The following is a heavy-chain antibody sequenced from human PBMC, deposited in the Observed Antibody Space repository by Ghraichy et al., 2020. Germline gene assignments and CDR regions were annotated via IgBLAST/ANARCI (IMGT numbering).Heavy chain of an antibody. CDR2: ISSSSSYI. CDR1: GFTFSSYV. Sequence: GGSLRLSCAASGFTFSSYVMNWVRQAPGKGLEWVSSISSSSSYIYYADSVKGRFTISRDTAKNSLYLQMNSLRAEDTAVYYCARGVDYVDYRVDYWGQGTLVTVSS. J-gene: IGHJ4*02. D-gene: IGHD4-17*01. CDR3: ARGVDYVDYRVDY. V-gene: IGHV3-21*01.